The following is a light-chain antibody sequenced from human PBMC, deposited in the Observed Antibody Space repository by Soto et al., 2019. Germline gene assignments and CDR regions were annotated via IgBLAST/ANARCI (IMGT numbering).Light chain of an antibody. V-gene: IGKV3-20*01. J-gene: IGKJ4*01. CDR1: QSSYSSD. CDR2: GTS. CDR3: QQYGTSLLT. Sequence: VLTQSPGTLSLSPGDRATLSWRFSQSSYSSDLASYQQKPGQAPRLLIYGTSTRATGIPDRFSGSGSGTDFTLTISGLEPEDFAVYYCQQYGTSLLTFGGGTKVDIK.